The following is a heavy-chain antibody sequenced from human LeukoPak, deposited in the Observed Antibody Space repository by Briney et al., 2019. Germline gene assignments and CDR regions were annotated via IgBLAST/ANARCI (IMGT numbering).Heavy chain of an antibody. Sequence: PSETLSLTCTVSGGSISSSSYYWGWIRQPPGKGLEWIGSIYYSGSTYYNPSLKSRVTISVDTSKNQFSLKLSSVTAADTAVYYCARGGLIAAPSDVFDIWGQGTMVTVSS. V-gene: IGHV4-39*07. J-gene: IGHJ3*02. CDR1: GGSISSSSYY. D-gene: IGHD6-13*01. CDR2: IYYSGST. CDR3: ARGGLIAAPSDVFDI.